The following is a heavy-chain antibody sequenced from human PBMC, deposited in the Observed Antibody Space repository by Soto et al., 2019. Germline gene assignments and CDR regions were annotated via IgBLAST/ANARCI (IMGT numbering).Heavy chain of an antibody. CDR1: GFTFSSYG. V-gene: IGHV3-33*01. Sequence: GGSLRLSCAASGFTFSSYGMHWVRQAPCKGLEWVAVIWYDGSNKYYADSVKGRFTISRDNSKNTLYLQMNILRAEDTAVYYCARDLDDYRFGYWGQGTLVTVSS. J-gene: IGHJ4*02. CDR2: IWYDGSNK. D-gene: IGHD4-17*01. CDR3: ARDLDDYRFGY.